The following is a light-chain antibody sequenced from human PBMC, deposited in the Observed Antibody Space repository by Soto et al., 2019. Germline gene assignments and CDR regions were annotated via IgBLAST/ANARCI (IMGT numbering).Light chain of an antibody. J-gene: IGKJ1*01. CDR2: AAS. CDR3: QLYGTSPKP. V-gene: IGKV3-20*01. CDR1: QSVTSSS. Sequence: NVLTQSPGTLSLSPGERATLFCRASQSVTSSSIAWHQQKPGQAPRLLIYAASTRATGIPDRFSGSGSGTDFTLSISRLEPEDFAVYYCQLYGTSPKPFGQGTKVDIK.